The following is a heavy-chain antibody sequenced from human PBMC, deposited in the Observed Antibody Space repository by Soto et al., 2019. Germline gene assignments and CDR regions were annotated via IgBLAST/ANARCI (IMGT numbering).Heavy chain of an antibody. Sequence: GGSLRLSCAASGFTFSSYEMNWVRQAPGKGLEWVSYISSSGSTIYYADSVKGRFTISRDNAKNSLYLQMNCLRAEDTAVYYCARAGGQYWYFDLWGRGTLVTVSS. V-gene: IGHV3-48*03. CDR2: ISSSGSTI. CDR3: ARAGGQYWYFDL. D-gene: IGHD3-16*01. J-gene: IGHJ2*01. CDR1: GFTFSSYE.